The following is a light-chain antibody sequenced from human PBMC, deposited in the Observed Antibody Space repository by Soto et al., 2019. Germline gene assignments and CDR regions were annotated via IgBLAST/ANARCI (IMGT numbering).Light chain of an antibody. Sequence: QSALTQPASESGSPGQSITISCTGTSSDVGGYNYVSWYQQHPGKAPKLMIYDVSNRPSGVSNRFSGSKSGNTASLTISGLQAEDEADYYCSSYTSSSTGVFGGGTKLTVL. CDR1: SSDVGGYNY. V-gene: IGLV2-14*01. CDR3: SSYTSSSTGV. CDR2: DVS. J-gene: IGLJ2*01.